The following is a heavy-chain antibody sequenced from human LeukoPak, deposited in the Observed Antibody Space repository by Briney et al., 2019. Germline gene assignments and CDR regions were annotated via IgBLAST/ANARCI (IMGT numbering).Heavy chain of an antibody. D-gene: IGHD3-22*01. CDR3: ARDRALYDSRRGYYYTEDDY. CDR1: GITFHKSW. CDR2: INQDGSEK. V-gene: IGHV3-7*01. Sequence: GGSLRLSCTVSGITFHKSWMTWIRQTPGKRLEWVANINQDGSEKYSVDSVKGRFTISRDNAKSSVYLQMNSLRADDTAVYYCARDRALYDSRRGYYYTEDDYWGQGTLVTVSS. J-gene: IGHJ4*02.